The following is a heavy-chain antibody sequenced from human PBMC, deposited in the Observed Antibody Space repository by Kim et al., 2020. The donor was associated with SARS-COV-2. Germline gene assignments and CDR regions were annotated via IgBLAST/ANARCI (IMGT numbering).Heavy chain of an antibody. J-gene: IGHJ3*02. V-gene: IGHV4-39*01. CDR2: IYYSGST. CDR3: ARHQSNYYDSSGYVDDAFDI. Sequence: SETLSLTCTVSGGSISSSSYYWGWIRQPPGKGLEWIGSIYYSGSTYYNPSLKSRVTISVDTSKNQFSLKLSSVTAADTAVYYCARHQSNYYDSSGYVDDAFDIWGQGTMVTVSS. D-gene: IGHD3-22*01. CDR1: GGSISSSSYY.